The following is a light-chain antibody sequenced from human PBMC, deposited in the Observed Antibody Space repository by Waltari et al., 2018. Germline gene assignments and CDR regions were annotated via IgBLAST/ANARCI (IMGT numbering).Light chain of an antibody. CDR1: SSDVGGSNY. CDR3: SSYTTRSILL. Sequence: QSALTQPVSVSGSPGQSITISCTGPSSDVGGSNYVAGYQQHPNKAPKVIIYDVANRPFGVSNRFSGSKSGSTASLTIPGLQTEDEAYYYCSSYTTRSILLFGGGTKVTVL. V-gene: IGLV2-14*03. J-gene: IGLJ2*01. CDR2: DVA.